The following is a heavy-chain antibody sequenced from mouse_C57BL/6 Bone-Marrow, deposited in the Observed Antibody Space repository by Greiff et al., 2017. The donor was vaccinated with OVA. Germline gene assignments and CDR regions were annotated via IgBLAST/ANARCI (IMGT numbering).Heavy chain of an antibody. V-gene: IGHV1-50*01. J-gene: IGHJ4*01. Sequence: QVQLQQPGAELVKPGASVKLSCKASGYTFTSYWMQWVKQRPGKGLEWIGEIDPSDSYTNYNQKFKGKATLTVDTSSSTAYMQLSSLTSEDSAVYYCAIPYYGSSSSYYAMDYWGQGTSVTVSA. D-gene: IGHD1-1*01. CDR1: GYTFTSYW. CDR2: IDPSDSYT. CDR3: AIPYYGSSSSYYAMDY.